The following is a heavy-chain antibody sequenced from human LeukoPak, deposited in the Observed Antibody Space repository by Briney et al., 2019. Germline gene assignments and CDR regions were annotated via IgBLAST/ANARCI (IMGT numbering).Heavy chain of an antibody. CDR2: IKQDDSEI. CDR1: GFTFSTYW. D-gene: IGHD2-8*01. V-gene: IGHV3-7*01. CDR3: ARDNNGPDY. J-gene: IGHJ4*02. Sequence: EGSLRPSCAASGFTFSTYWMTWVRQAPGKGLEWVANIKQDDSEIYYVDSVKGRFTISRDNAKNSLYLQMNSLRAEDTAVYYCARDNNGPDYWGQGTLVTVSS.